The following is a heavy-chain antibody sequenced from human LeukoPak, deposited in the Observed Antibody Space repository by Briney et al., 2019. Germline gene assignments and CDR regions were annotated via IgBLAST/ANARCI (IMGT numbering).Heavy chain of an antibody. D-gene: IGHD5-18*01. CDR1: GGSFSGYY. CDR3: ARKGGGYSYGTFDY. J-gene: IGHJ4*02. CDR2: IKHSGST. V-gene: IGHV4-34*01. Sequence: ASETLSLTCAVYGGSFSGYYWSWIRQPPGKGLEWIGEIKHSGSTNYNPSLKSRVTISVDTSKNQFSLKLSSVTAADTAVYYCARKGGGYSYGTFDYWGQGTLVTVSS.